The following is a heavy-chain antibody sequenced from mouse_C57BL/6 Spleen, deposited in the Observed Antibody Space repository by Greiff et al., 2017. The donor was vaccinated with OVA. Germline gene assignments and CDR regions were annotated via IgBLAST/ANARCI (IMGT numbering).Heavy chain of an antibody. Sequence: QVQLQQPGTDLVKPGASVKLSCKASGYTFTSYWMHWVKQRPGQGLEWIGNITPSNGGTNYNEKFKSKATLTVDKSSSTAYMQLSSLTSEDSAVYYCARDDGYYLYYAMDYWGQGTSVTVSS. CDR2: ITPSNGGT. J-gene: IGHJ4*01. CDR1: GYTFTSYW. V-gene: IGHV1-53*01. D-gene: IGHD2-3*01. CDR3: ARDDGYYLYYAMDY.